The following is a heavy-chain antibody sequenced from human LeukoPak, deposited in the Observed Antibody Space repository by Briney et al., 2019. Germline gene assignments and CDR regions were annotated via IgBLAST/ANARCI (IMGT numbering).Heavy chain of an antibody. CDR1: GFTFSDHH. CDR2: IYHSGRT. CDR3: ARGGGEEFGEYDVFDY. D-gene: IGHD3-10*01. J-gene: IGHJ4*02. Sequence: LRLSCAVSGFTFSDHHMDWVRQAPGKGLEWIGYIYHSGRTYYNPSLKSRVTISIDRSKNQFSLRLSSVTAADTAVYYCARGGGEEFGEYDVFDYWGQGTLVTVSS. V-gene: IGHV4-30-2*01.